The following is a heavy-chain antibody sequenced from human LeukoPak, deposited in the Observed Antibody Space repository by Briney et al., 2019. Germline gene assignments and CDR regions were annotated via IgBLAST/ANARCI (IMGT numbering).Heavy chain of an antibody. J-gene: IGHJ4*02. CDR2: ISAGGGRT. Sequence: SGGSLRLSCAASGFTFSNAWMSWVRQAPGKGLEWVSAISAGGGRTFYADSVKGRFTISRDNSKNTLYLQMNSLKAEDTAIYYCAKDPTDFDSSGQTYFDYWGQGTLVTVSS. V-gene: IGHV3-23*01. D-gene: IGHD3-22*01. CDR1: GFTFSNAW. CDR3: AKDPTDFDSSGQTYFDY.